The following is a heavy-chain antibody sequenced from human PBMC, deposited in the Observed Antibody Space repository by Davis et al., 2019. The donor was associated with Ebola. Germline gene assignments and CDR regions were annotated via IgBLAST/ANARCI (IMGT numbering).Heavy chain of an antibody. V-gene: IGHV3-11*06. CDR2: ISSSSSYT. J-gene: IGHJ6*02. D-gene: IGHD2-2*01. CDR3: AKDLVVPSAMDLYYYYYGMDV. CDR1: GFTFSDYY. Sequence: GGSLRLSCAASGFTFSDYYMSWIRQAPGKGLEWVSYISSSSSYTNYADSVKGRFTISRDNSKNTLYLQMNSLRAEDTAVYYCAKDLVVPSAMDLYYYYYGMDVWGQGTTVTVSS.